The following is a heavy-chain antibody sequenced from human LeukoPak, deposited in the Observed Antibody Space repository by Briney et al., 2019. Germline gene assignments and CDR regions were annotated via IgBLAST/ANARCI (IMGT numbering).Heavy chain of an antibody. Sequence: SETLSLTCTVSGGSISSYYWSWIRQPPGKGMEWIGYIYYSWSTNYNPSRKSRVTISVDTSKNQSSLKLSSATAEDTAVYYCARRSAGWFDPWGQGTLVTVSS. CDR1: GGSISSYY. D-gene: IGHD6-19*01. V-gene: IGHV4-59*08. CDR3: ARRSAGWFDP. CDR2: IYYSWST. J-gene: IGHJ5*02.